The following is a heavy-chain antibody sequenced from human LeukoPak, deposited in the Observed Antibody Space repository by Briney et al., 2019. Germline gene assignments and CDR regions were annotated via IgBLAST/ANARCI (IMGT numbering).Heavy chain of an antibody. Sequence: ASVKVSCKASGYTFINYYMHWVRQAPGQGLEWMGIINPSGGTTSYAQNFQGRVTMTTDTSTSTAYMELRSLRSDDTAVYYCSRVVPAAMGDAFDIWGQGTMVTVSS. CDR1: GYTFINYY. J-gene: IGHJ3*02. V-gene: IGHV1-46*01. D-gene: IGHD2-2*01. CDR3: SRVVPAAMGDAFDI. CDR2: INPSGGTT.